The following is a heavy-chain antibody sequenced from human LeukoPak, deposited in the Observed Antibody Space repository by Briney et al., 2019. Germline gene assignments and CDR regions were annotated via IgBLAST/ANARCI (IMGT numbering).Heavy chain of an antibody. CDR3: ARDGPNSNAFDI. J-gene: IGHJ3*02. Sequence: GGSLRLSCAASGFTFSNYWMHWVRQAPGKGLVWVSHIHTDGSSATYADSVKGRFTISRDNAKNTLYLQMNSLRAEDTAVYYCARDGPNSNAFDIWGQGTMVTVSS. CDR1: GFTFSNYW. D-gene: IGHD4/OR15-4a*01. CDR2: IHTDGSSA. V-gene: IGHV3-74*01.